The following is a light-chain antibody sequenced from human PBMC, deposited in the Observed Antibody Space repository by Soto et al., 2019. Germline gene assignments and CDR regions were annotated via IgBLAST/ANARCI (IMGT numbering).Light chain of an antibody. CDR2: GAS. V-gene: IGKV3-15*01. Sequence: EIVMTQSPATLSVSPGERATLSCRASQSVSSYLAWYQQKPGQAPRLLIYGASTRATGIPARFSGSGSGTEFTLTISSLQSEDFAICFCQQYNNWPPDRTFGQGTKVEIK. CDR3: QQYNNWPPDRT. J-gene: IGKJ1*01. CDR1: QSVSSY.